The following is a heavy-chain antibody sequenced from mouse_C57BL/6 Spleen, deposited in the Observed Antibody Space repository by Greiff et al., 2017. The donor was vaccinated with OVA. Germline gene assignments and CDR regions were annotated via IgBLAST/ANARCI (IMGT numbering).Heavy chain of an antibody. J-gene: IGHJ2*01. V-gene: IGHV1-80*01. CDR1: GYAFSSYW. CDR2: IYPGDGDT. D-gene: IGHD2-14*01. CDR3: AREVRRSLFDY. Sequence: QVQLQQSGAELVKPGASVKISCKASGYAFSSYWMNWVKQRPGKGLEWIGQIYPGDGDTNYNGKFKGKATLTADKSSSTAYMQLSSLTSEDSAVYFCAREVRRSLFDYWGQGTTLTVSS.